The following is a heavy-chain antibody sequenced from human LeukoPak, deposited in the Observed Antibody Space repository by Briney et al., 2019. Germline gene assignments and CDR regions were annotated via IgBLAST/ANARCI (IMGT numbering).Heavy chain of an antibody. CDR3: AREVYSSSYYYFDY. CDR1: GFTFSSYG. Sequence: PGGTLRLSCAASGFTFSSYGMSWVRQAPGKGLEWVSAISGSGGSTYYADSVKGRFTISRDNSKNSLYLQMNSLRAEDTAVYYCAREVYSSSYYYFDYWGQGTLVTVSS. J-gene: IGHJ4*02. D-gene: IGHD6-6*01. CDR2: ISGSGGST. V-gene: IGHV3-23*01.